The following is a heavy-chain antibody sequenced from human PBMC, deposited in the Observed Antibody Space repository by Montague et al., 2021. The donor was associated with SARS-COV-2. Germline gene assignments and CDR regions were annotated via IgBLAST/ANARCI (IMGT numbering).Heavy chain of an antibody. CDR1: GFAFNNFA. V-gene: IGHV3-23*01. Sequence: SLRLSCAASGFAFNNFAMTWVRQPPGKGLEWVSSIFGSGAGTYYADSVKGRFTISRDNSRNTVYLQMNSLRAEDTAKYYCAKQTGAGAMVYWYFDLWGRGAVVSVSS. D-gene: IGHD5-18*01. CDR3: AKQTGAGAMVYWYFDL. J-gene: IGHJ2*01. CDR2: IFGSGAGT.